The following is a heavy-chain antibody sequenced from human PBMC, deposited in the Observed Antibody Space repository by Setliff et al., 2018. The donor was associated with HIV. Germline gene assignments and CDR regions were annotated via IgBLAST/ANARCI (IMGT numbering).Heavy chain of an antibody. Sequence: PSETLSLTCDVSGFSISSRYYWGWIRQSPGEGLEWIGNIYHTGSSYYNPSLNDRATISLDTSKNQFSLKLTSVTASDTAVYYCARAAAGNTGPFDLWGQGSPVTVSS. V-gene: IGHV4-38-2*01. J-gene: IGHJ4*02. D-gene: IGHD4-17*01. CDR2: IYHTGSS. CDR3: ARAAAGNTGPFDL. CDR1: GFSISSRYY.